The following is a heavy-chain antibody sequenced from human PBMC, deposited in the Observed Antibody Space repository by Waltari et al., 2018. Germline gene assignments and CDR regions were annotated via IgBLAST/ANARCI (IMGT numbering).Heavy chain of an antibody. Sequence: QVQLVQSGAEVKKPGASVKVSCKASGYTFTSYGLSWVRQAPGPGLEWMGWISAYNGNTNYAQKLQGRVTMTTDTSTSTAYMELRSLRSDDTAVYYCARDRDPAADYYDSSGYYLFWGQGTLVTVSS. V-gene: IGHV1-18*01. CDR2: ISAYNGNT. J-gene: IGHJ4*02. CDR1: GYTFTSYG. CDR3: ARDRDPAADYYDSSGYYLF. D-gene: IGHD3-22*01.